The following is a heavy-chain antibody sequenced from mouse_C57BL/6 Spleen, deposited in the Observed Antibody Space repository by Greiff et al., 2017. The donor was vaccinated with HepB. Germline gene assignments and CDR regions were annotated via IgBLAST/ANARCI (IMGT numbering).Heavy chain of an antibody. CDR3: ARSDYYGSIDWYFDV. Sequence: VQLQQSGAELVKPGASVKLSCKASGYTFTSYWMHWVKQRPGRGLERIGRIDPNSGGTKYNEKFKSKATLTVDKPSSTAYMQLSSLTSEDSAVYYCARSDYYGSIDWYFDVWGTGTTVTVSS. V-gene: IGHV1-72*01. D-gene: IGHD1-1*01. J-gene: IGHJ1*03. CDR2: IDPNSGGT. CDR1: GYTFTSYW.